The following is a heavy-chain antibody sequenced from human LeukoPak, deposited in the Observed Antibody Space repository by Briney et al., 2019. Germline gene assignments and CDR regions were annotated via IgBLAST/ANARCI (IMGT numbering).Heavy chain of an antibody. J-gene: IGHJ6*02. V-gene: IGHV1-18*01. CDR2: ISAYNGNT. Sequence: ASVKVSCKASGYTFTSYGISWVRQAPGQGLEWMGWISAYNGNTNYAQKLQGRVTMTTDTSTSTAYMELRSLRSDDTAVYYCAGNSNYEDRYYYGMDVWGQGTTVTVSS. CDR3: AGNSNYEDRYYYGMDV. D-gene: IGHD4-11*01. CDR1: GYTFTSYG.